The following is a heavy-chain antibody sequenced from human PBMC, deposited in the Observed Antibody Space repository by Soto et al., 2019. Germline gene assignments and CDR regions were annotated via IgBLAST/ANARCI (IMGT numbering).Heavy chain of an antibody. J-gene: IGHJ4*02. CDR1: GGSFSGYY. Sequence: PSETLSLTCAVYGGSFSGYYWSWIRQPPGKGLEWIGEINHSGSTNYNPSLKSRVTISVDTSKNQFSLKLSSVTAADTAVYYCARGAMTTVTLLDYWGPGTLVTVYS. CDR3: ARGAMTTVTLLDY. V-gene: IGHV4-34*01. CDR2: INHSGST. D-gene: IGHD4-17*01.